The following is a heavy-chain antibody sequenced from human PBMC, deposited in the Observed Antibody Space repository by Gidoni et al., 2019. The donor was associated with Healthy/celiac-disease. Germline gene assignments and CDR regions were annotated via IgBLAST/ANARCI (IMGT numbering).Heavy chain of an antibody. D-gene: IGHD2-2*01. J-gene: IGHJ5*02. CDR3: ARSPTPDNWFDP. Sequence: LKSRVTISVDTSKNQFSLKLSSVTAADTAVYYCARSPTPDNWFDPWGQGTLVTVSS. V-gene: IGHV4-59*01.